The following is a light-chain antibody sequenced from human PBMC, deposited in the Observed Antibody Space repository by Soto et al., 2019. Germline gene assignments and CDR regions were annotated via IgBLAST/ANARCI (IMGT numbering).Light chain of an antibody. CDR1: QSISSNY. J-gene: IGKJ1*01. Sequence: EIVLTQSPGTLSLSPGERATLSCRASQSISSNYLAWYQQKPGQAPRLLIYGASNRATGIPDRFSGSESGTNFNLNISRLEPEDFAVYFCQQYAGSPWTFGQGNQVEIK. CDR3: QQYAGSPWT. CDR2: GAS. V-gene: IGKV3-20*01.